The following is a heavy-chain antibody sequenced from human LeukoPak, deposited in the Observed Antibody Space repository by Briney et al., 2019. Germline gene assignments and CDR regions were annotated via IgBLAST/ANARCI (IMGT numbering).Heavy chain of an antibody. CDR1: GFTFSNYW. CDR2: IHQYGSEK. Sequence: GGSLRLSCAASGFTFSNYWMSWVRQAPGKGLEWVANIHQYGSEKYYVDSVKGRFTISRDNAKNSLNLQMNSLRAEDTAVYYCARSYGYDYYFDYWGQGTLVTVSS. CDR3: ARSYGYDYYFDY. J-gene: IGHJ4*02. D-gene: IGHD5-12*01. V-gene: IGHV3-7*05.